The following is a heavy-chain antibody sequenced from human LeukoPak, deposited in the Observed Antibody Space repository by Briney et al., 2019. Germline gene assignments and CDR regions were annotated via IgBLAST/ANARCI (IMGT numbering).Heavy chain of an antibody. CDR2: MNPNSGNT. D-gene: IGHD3-3*01. CDR3: ARGPYYDFWSGYYYYSDY. V-gene: IGHV1-8*01. CDR1: GYTFTSYD. J-gene: IGHJ4*02. Sequence: ASVKVSCKASGYTFTSYDINWVRQATGQGLEWMGWMNPNSGNTGYAQKFQGRVTMTRNTSISTAYMELSSLRSEDTAVYYCARGPYYDFWSGYYYYSDYWGQGTLVTVSS.